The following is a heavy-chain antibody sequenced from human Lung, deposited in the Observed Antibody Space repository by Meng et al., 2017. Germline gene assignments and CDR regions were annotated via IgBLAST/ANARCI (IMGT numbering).Heavy chain of an antibody. CDR2: TNYRSKWYN. J-gene: IGHJ4*02. CDR3: ARSQQWLDS. Sequence: QVLLQQSGPGLVKPSQTLSLTCAISGDSVSSNSAALNWIRQSPSRGLEWLGRTNYRSKWYNGYAVSVRSRITIHPDTSKNQFSLQLNSVTPEDTAVYYCARSQQWLDSWGQGTLVTVAS. V-gene: IGHV6-1*01. D-gene: IGHD6-19*01. CDR1: GDSVSSNSAA.